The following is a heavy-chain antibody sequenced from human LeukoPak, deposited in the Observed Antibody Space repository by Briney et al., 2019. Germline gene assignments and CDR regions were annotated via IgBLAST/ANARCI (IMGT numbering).Heavy chain of an antibody. CDR3: AKRRPTVGANYYFDY. J-gene: IGHJ4*02. Sequence: GGSLRLSCAASGFTFSSYSMNWVRQAPGKGLEWVSAISGSGGSTYYAGSVKGRFTISRDNSKNTLYLQMNSLRAEDTAVYYCAKRRPTVGANYYFDYWGQGTLVTVSS. D-gene: IGHD1-26*01. V-gene: IGHV3-23*01. CDR1: GFTFSSYS. CDR2: ISGSGGST.